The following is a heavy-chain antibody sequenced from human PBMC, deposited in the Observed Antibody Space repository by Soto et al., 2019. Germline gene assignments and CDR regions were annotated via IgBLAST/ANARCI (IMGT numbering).Heavy chain of an antibody. CDR1: GGSFNDYY. J-gene: IGHJ4*02. CDR3: ARSGHRFDY. CDR2: INHTGHT. D-gene: IGHD3-10*01. Sequence: QVQLQQWGAGLLKPSETLSLTCAVYGGSFNDYYWSWIRQPPGKGLEWIGEINHTGHTNYNPSLKSRVTISVNTPKNQFSLKLTSGTAADTAVYYCARSGHRFDYWGQGILVTVSS. V-gene: IGHV4-34*01.